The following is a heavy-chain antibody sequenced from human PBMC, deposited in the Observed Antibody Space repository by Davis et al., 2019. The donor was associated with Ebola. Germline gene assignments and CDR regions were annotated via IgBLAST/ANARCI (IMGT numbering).Heavy chain of an antibody. D-gene: IGHD2-2*01. V-gene: IGHV4-59*12. CDR3: ARVVGGCSSTSCFFDP. CDR1: GGSISSYY. J-gene: IGHJ5*02. CDR2: IYYSGST. Sequence: MPSETLSLTCTVSGGSISSYYWSWIRQPPGKGLEWIGYIYYSGSTYYNPSLKSRVTISVEKSKNQFSLKLTSVTAADTAMYYCARVVGGCSSTSCFFDPWGQGTLVTVSS.